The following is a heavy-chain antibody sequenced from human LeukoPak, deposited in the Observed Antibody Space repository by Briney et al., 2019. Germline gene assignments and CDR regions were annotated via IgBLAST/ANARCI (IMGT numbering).Heavy chain of an antibody. CDR3: ARGLVRIAAAGNNWFDP. D-gene: IGHD6-13*01. CDR2: INHSGST. J-gene: IGHJ5*02. Sequence: SETLSLSCAAYGGSFSGYYWSWIRQPPGKGLEWFGEINHSGSTNYNPSLKSRVTISVDTSKNQFSLKLSSVTAADTAVYYCARGLVRIAAAGNNWFDPWGQGTLVTVSS. CDR1: GGSFSGYY. V-gene: IGHV4-34*01.